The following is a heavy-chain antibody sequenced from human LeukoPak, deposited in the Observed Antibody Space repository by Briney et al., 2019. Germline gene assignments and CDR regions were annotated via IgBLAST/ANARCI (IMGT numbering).Heavy chain of an antibody. CDR3: ARVGGGRCGGDCYYYYMDV. CDR1: GFTFSSYS. D-gene: IGHD2-21*01. V-gene: IGHV3-21*01. J-gene: IGHJ6*03. CDR2: ISSSSSYI. Sequence: PGGSLRLSCAASGFTFSSYSMNWVRQAPGKGLEWVSSISSSSSYIYYADSVKGRFTISRDNAKNSLYLQMNSLRAEDTAVYYCARVGGGRCGGDCYYYYMDVWGKGTTVTVSS.